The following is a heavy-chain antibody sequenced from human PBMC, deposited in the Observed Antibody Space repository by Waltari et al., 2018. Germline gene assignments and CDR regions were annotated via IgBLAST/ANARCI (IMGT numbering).Heavy chain of an antibody. J-gene: IGHJ4*02. D-gene: IGHD3-10*01. V-gene: IGHV3-48*04. CDR2: ISSSSSTI. Sequence: EVQLVESGGGLVQPGGCLRLACAASGFTFSSYSMNWVRQAPGKGLEWVSYISSSSSTIYYADSVKGRFTISRDNAKNSLYLQMNSLRAEDTAVYYCARVGWFGVDYWGQGTLVTVSS. CDR3: ARVGWFGVDY. CDR1: GFTFSSYS.